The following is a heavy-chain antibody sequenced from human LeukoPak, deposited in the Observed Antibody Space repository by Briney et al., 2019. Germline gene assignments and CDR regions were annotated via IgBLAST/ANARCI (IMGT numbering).Heavy chain of an antibody. CDR1: SGSISNNY. CDR3: ARFRTLNLFDP. Sequence: SETLSLTCTVSSGSISNNYWSWIRQPPGKGLELIGYIDHSGSANYKSSLKSRVTISVDTSKNQFSLKLSSVTVADTAVYYCARFRTLNLFDPWGQGTLVTASS. V-gene: IGHV4-59*01. D-gene: IGHD2-15*01. J-gene: IGHJ5*02. CDR2: IDHSGSA.